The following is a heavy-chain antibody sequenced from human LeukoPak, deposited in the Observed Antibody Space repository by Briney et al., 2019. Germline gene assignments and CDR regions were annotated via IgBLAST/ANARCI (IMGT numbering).Heavy chain of an antibody. CDR3: ARGGGCQWLVYFYD. Sequence: GGSLTLSCAASGYTFSSYEMLWVRRAPGKGLEWVTYISSSGSTIYYADSVKGRFTIHRDNAKNSLDLEMNSLKAEDTAVYYWARGGGCQWLVYFYDWGQGTLVIVSS. V-gene: IGHV3-48*03. D-gene: IGHD6-19*01. CDR1: GYTFSSYE. J-gene: IGHJ4*02. CDR2: ISSSGSTI.